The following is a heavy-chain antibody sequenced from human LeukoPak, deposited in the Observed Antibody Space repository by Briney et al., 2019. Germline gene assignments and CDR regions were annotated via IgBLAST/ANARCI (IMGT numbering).Heavy chain of an antibody. CDR3: ARSLLRGVPEHYYYYGMDV. Sequence: SVKVSCKASGGTFSSYAISWVRQAPGQWREWMGAIIPIFGTANYAQKFQGRVTITADESTSTAYMELSSLRSEDTAVYYCARSLLRGVPEHYYYYGMDVWGQGTTVTVSS. D-gene: IGHD3-22*01. CDR2: IIPIFGTA. J-gene: IGHJ6*02. V-gene: IGHV1-69*13. CDR1: GGTFSSYA.